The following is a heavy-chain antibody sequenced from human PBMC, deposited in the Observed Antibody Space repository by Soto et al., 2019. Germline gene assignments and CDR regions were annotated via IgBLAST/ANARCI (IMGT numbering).Heavy chain of an antibody. CDR1: GGSFSGYY. Sequence: PSETLSLTCAVYGGSFSGYYWSWIRQPPGKELEWIGEINHSGSTNYNPSLKSRVTISVDTSKNQFSLKLSSVTAADTAVYYCARDSDAFDIWGQGTMVTVSS. CDR2: INHSGST. CDR3: ARDSDAFDI. J-gene: IGHJ3*02. V-gene: IGHV4-34*01.